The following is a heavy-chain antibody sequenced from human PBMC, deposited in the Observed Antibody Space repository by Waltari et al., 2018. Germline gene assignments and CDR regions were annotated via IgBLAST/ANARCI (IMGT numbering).Heavy chain of an antibody. CDR2: IYPGDSDT. CDR1: GDSFTSYC. D-gene: IGHD6-19*01. Sequence: EVQLLHSGAEVNKPGHSLKLSCKVSGDSFTSYCIAWLPHMPGKGLEWMGIIYPGDSDTRYSTSFQGQVTISADKYISTAYLQWSSLKASDTAMYYCARGGVAGTGSYFDYWGQGTLVTVSS. V-gene: IGHV5-51*01. CDR3: ARGGVAGTGSYFDY. J-gene: IGHJ4*02.